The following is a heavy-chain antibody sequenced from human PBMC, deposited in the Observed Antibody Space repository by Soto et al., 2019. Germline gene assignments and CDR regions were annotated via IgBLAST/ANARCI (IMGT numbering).Heavy chain of an antibody. Sequence: QVQLQQWGAGLLKPSETLSLTCAVYGGSFSGYYWSWIRQPPGKGLEWIGEINHSGSTNYNPSLKSRVTISVDTSKNQFSLKRSSVTAADTAVYYCARGGGGCSGGSCYHQRKWYYYYYYMDVWGKGTTVTVSS. CDR3: ARGGGGCSGGSCYHQRKWYYYYYYMDV. CDR2: INHSGST. J-gene: IGHJ6*03. D-gene: IGHD2-15*01. V-gene: IGHV4-34*01. CDR1: GGSFSGYY.